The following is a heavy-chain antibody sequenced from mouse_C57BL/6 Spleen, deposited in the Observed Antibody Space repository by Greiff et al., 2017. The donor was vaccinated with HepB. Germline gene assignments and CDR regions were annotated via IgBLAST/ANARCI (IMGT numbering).Heavy chain of an antibody. CDR2: IYPRDGST. J-gene: IGHJ1*03. Sequence: VQLQQSDAELVKPGASVKISCKVSGYTFTDHTIHWLQKSPEQGLECIGYIYPRDGSTKYNENFKGKATLTADKSSSTAYMQPNSLTSEDSAVYFCARVEYSNPWDFDVWGTGTTVTVSS. V-gene: IGHV1-78*01. CDR1: GYTFTDHT. D-gene: IGHD2-5*01. CDR3: ARVEYSNPWDFDV.